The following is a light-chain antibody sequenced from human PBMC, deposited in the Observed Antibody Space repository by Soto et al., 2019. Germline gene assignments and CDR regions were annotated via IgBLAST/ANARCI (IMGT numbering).Light chain of an antibody. CDR3: TSYTSSSTLVV. V-gene: IGLV2-14*01. CDR1: SSDVGGFNY. CDR2: DVN. J-gene: IGLJ3*02. Sequence: QSALTQPASVSGSPGQSITISCTGTSSDVGGFNYVSWYQQYPGKAPKLIIYDVNNRPSGVSNRFSGSKSGNTASLTISGLQAEDEAEYHCTSYTSSSTLVVFGGGTQLTVL.